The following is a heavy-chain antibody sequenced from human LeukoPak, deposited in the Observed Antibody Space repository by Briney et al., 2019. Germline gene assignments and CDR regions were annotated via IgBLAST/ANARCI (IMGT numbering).Heavy chain of an antibody. D-gene: IGHD3-10*01. CDR1: GFTFSSYA. V-gene: IGHV3-23*01. Sequence: GGSLRLSSAASGFTFSSYAMSWVRQAPGKGLEWVSAISGSGGSTYYADSVKGRFTISRDNSKNTLYLQMNSLRAEDTAVYYCAKSASITMVRGVITYFDYWGQGTLVTVSS. J-gene: IGHJ4*02. CDR3: AKSASITMVRGVITYFDY. CDR2: ISGSGGST.